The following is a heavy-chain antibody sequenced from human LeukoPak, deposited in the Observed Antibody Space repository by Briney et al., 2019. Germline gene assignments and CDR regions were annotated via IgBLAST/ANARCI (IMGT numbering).Heavy chain of an antibody. CDR3: ARVFFEAFEGYCSSTSCPAPLDY. J-gene: IGHJ4*02. CDR2: FTPIFGTA. V-gene: IGHV1-69*13. CDR1: GGTFSRYA. Sequence: SVKVSCKASGGTFSRYAISWVRQAPGQGLEWLGGFTPIFGTANYAQKFQDRVTITADESTSTAYMELSSLRSEDTAVYYCARVFFEAFEGYCSSTSCPAPLDYWGQGTLVTVSS. D-gene: IGHD2-2*01.